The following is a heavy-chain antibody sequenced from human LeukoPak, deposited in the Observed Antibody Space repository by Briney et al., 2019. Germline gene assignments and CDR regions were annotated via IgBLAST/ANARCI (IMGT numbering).Heavy chain of an antibody. J-gene: IGHJ4*02. CDR2: IYYSGST. V-gene: IGHV4-39*01. D-gene: IGHD6-19*01. CDR3: ARDSGEFDY. CDR1: GGSISSSSYY. Sequence: SETLSRTCTDSGGSISSSSYYWGWIRQPPGKGLEWIGSIYYSGSTYYNPSLKSRVTISVDTSKNQFSLKLSSVTAADTAVYYCARDSGEFDYWGQGTLVTVSS.